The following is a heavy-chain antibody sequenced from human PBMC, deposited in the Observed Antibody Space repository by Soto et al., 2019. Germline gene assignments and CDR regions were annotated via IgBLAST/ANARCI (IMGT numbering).Heavy chain of an antibody. D-gene: IGHD6-6*01. CDR1: CGSVSSSSYY. V-gene: IGHV4-39*01. CDR3: ARRGSSSGWFDP. J-gene: IGHJ5*02. CDR2: IYYRGST. Sequence: PSETLSLTCTVSCGSVSSSSYYWGWIREPPGKGLEWIGSIYYRGSTYYNPSLKSRVTISVDTSKNEFSLKLSSVTAADTAVYYCARRGSSSGWFDPWGEGALVTVS.